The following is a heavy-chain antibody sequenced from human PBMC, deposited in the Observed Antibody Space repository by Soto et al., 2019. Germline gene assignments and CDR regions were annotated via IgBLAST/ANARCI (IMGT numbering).Heavy chain of an antibody. Sequence: EVQLLESGGGLVQPGGSLRLSCAASGFTFTNYAMSWVRQAPGKGLEWVSAISGSGSSTYYADSVKGRFTISRDNSENTLFLQMNSLRAEDTAEYYCAYFTALNYYYGMDVWGQGTTVTVSS. CDR2: ISGSGSST. CDR3: AYFTALNYYYGMDV. CDR1: GFTFTNYA. D-gene: IGHD1-26*01. V-gene: IGHV3-23*01. J-gene: IGHJ6*02.